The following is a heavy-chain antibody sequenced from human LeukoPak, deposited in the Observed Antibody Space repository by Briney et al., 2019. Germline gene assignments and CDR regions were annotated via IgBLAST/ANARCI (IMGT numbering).Heavy chain of an antibody. D-gene: IGHD3-22*01. CDR1: GGSLSGYD. J-gene: IGHJ3*02. CDR2: INHSGST. CDR3: ARWYYDSSGYYYGDAFDI. Sequence: PSETLSLTCAVYGGSLSGYDWSWIRQPPGKGLEWIGEINHSGSTNYNPSLKSRVTISVDTSKNQFSLKLRSVTAADTAVYYCARWYYDSSGYYYGDAFDIWGQGTMVTVSS. V-gene: IGHV4-34*01.